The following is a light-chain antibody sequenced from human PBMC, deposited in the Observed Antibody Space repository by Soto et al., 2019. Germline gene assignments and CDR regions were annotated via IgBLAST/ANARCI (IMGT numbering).Light chain of an antibody. CDR3: QQYDQLPIT. CDR1: QDISKY. J-gene: IGKJ4*01. V-gene: IGKV1-33*01. CDR2: DVF. Sequence: DIQMTQSASSLPASVGDTVTISCQASQDISKYLNWFQQKPVKAPKLLIYDVFNVETGVPSRFSGRGSGTDFTLIISNLQPEDFATYYCQQYDQLPITFGGGTKVDI.